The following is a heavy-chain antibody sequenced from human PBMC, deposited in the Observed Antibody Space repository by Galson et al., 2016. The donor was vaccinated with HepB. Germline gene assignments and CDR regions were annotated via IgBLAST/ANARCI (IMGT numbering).Heavy chain of an antibody. CDR1: GFTFNDYA. CDR2: ISWNSDSI. CDR3: AKDKSDYYGSGTYQSYFDY. V-gene: IGHV3-9*01. Sequence: SLRLSCAASGFTFNDYAMHWVRQAPGKGLEWVSGISWNSDSIGYADSVKGRFTISRDNAKNSLYLQMNSLRAEDTALYYCAKDKSDYYGSGTYQSYFDYWGQGTLVTVSS. J-gene: IGHJ4*02. D-gene: IGHD3-10*01.